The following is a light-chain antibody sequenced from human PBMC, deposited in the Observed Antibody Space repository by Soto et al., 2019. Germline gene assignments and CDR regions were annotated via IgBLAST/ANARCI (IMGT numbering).Light chain of an antibody. Sequence: EIVMTQSPATLSVSPGERATLSCMASQSVSSNLAWYQQKPGQAPRLLIYGASTRATGIPATFSGSGSGTEFTLTISGLQYEDFAVYYCQQYNNWPQTFGQGTKVDIK. CDR3: QQYNNWPQT. J-gene: IGKJ1*01. V-gene: IGKV3-15*01. CDR2: GAS. CDR1: QSVSSN.